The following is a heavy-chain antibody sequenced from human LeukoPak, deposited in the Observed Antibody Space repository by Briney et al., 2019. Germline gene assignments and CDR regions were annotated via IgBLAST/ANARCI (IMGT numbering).Heavy chain of an antibody. Sequence: SETLPLTCTVSGGSVSSGGHYWSWIRQHPGKGLEWIGYIYYSGSTYYNPSLKSRVTISVDTSKNQFSLKLSSATAADTAVYYCARVSGGGSFLDYWGQGTLVTVSS. D-gene: IGHD2-15*01. J-gene: IGHJ4*02. CDR1: GGSVSSGGHY. V-gene: IGHV4-31*03. CDR2: IYYSGST. CDR3: ARVSGGGSFLDY.